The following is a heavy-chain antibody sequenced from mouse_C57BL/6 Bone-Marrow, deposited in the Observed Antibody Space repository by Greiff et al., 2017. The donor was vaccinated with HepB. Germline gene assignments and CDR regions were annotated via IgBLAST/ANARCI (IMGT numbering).Heavy chain of an antibody. CDR3: ARGEYFDY. J-gene: IGHJ2*01. Sequence: VQLQEPGAELVKPGASVKFSCKASGYTFTSYWMHWVKQRPGQGLEWIGMIYPNSGSTNYNEKFKSKATLTVDKSSSTAYMQLSSLPSEDSAVYYCARGEYFDYRGNATTLTVSS. CDR1: GYTFTSYW. V-gene: IGHV1-64*01. CDR2: IYPNSGST.